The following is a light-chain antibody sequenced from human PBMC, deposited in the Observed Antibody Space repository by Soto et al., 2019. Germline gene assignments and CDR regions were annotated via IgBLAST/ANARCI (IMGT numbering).Light chain of an antibody. CDR1: QSISSSY. V-gene: IGKV3-20*01. CDR2: GAS. Sequence: EIVLTQSPGTLSLSPGERATLSCRASQSISSSYLAWYQQKPGQAPRLLVYGASSRATGIPDRFSGIGSGTDSTLTISRLEPEDFAVYYCQQYGSSRFTFGPGTKVDIK. CDR3: QQYGSSRFT. J-gene: IGKJ3*01.